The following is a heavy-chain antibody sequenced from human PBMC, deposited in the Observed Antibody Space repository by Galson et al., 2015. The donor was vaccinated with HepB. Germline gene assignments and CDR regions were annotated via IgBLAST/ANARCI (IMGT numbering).Heavy chain of an antibody. CDR3: ARVARTSYYFDY. CDR1: GYTFSSYS. CDR2: ISGYSGDA. Sequence: SVKVSCKVSGYTFSSYSIAWLRQAPGQGLECMGWISGYSGDANYAQKFQGRVTVTTDTSTSTAYMELRRLTSDDTALYYCARVARTSYYFDYWGQGTLASVSS. J-gene: IGHJ4*02. V-gene: IGHV1-18*01.